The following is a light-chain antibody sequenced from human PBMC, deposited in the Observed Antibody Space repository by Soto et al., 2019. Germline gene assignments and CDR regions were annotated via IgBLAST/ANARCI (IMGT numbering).Light chain of an antibody. V-gene: IGKV1-5*03. CDR2: AAS. CDR1: QIINTW. CDR3: QQFHNDPRT. J-gene: IGKJ1*01. Sequence: DIQMTQSPSTLSASVGDTVTITCRASQIINTWLAWYQQKPGEAPKLLIYAASRLQSGVSSRFSGSGSGTEFTLTISSLQPDDFATYYCQQFHNDPRTFGQGTKVEVK.